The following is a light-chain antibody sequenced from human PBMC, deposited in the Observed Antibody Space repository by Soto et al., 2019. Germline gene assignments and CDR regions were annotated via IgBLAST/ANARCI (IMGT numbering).Light chain of an antibody. CDR3: QQYNNLPRT. Sequence: EIVMTQSPATLSVSPGERATLSCRASQSVSNNLAWYQQKPGQAPRLLIYGASTRATGIPARFSGSGSGTGFTLTISSLQSEDFAVYYCQQYNNLPRTFGHGTKVEIK. V-gene: IGKV3-15*01. CDR2: GAS. J-gene: IGKJ1*01. CDR1: QSVSNN.